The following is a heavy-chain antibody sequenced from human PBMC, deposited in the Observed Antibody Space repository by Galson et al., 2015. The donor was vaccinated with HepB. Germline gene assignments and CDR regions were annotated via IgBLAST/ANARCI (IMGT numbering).Heavy chain of an antibody. CDR3: ARGGRGYYYGMDV. D-gene: IGHD3-16*01. CDR1: GGSISSYY. Sequence: ETLSLTCTVSGGSISSYYWSWIRQPPGKGLEWIGYIYYSGSTNYNPSLKSRVTISVDTSKNQFSLKLSSVTAADTAVYYCARGGRGYYYGMDVWGQGTTVTVSS. J-gene: IGHJ6*02. CDR2: IYYSGST. V-gene: IGHV4-59*01.